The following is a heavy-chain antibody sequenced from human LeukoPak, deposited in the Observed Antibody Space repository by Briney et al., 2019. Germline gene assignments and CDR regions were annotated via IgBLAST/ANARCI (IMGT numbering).Heavy chain of an antibody. CDR3: AKDLRYSSGFDY. Sequence: GGSLRLSCAASGFTFSDYYMSWIRQAPGKGLEWVSYISSSGSTIYYADSVKGRFTISRDNAKNSLYLQMNSLRAEDTAIYYCAKDLRYSSGFDYWGQGTLVTVSS. CDR2: ISSSGSTI. V-gene: IGHV3-11*01. CDR1: GFTFSDYY. J-gene: IGHJ4*02. D-gene: IGHD6-19*01.